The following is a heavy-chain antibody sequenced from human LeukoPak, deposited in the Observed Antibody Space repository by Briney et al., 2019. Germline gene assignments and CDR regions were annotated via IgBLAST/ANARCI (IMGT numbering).Heavy chain of an antibody. V-gene: IGHV3-7*01. CDR3: SREDYFGSGSPAY. Sequence: GGSLRLSCAASGFTFSTYWMSWVRQAPGKGLEWVANIKQDGSEKHYVDSEKGRFTISRDNTNNSLFLQMDSLRAEDTAFYYCSREDYFGSGSPAYWGQGTLVTVSS. CDR2: IKQDGSEK. J-gene: IGHJ4*02. D-gene: IGHD3-10*01. CDR1: GFTFSTYW.